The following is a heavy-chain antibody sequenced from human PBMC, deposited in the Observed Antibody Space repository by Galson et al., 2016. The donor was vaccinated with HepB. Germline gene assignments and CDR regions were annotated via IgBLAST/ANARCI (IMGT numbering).Heavy chain of an antibody. J-gene: IGHJ4*02. V-gene: IGHV3-33*01. CDR1: GFTFSRSG. CDR3: AREDPHIAAAILDS. D-gene: IGHD6-25*01. CDR2: IWYDGSNK. Sequence: SLRLSCAASGFTFSRSGMHWVRQAPGKGLEWVALIWYDGSNKYYADSVKGRFTISRDNSRNTLFLQMNRLRAEDTGLYYCAREDPHIAAAILDSWGQGTLVTVSS.